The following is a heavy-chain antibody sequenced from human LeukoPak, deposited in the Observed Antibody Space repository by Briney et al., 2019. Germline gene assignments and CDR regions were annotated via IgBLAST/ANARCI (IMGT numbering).Heavy chain of an antibody. CDR2: FDPEDGET. J-gene: IGHJ3*02. D-gene: IGHD3-10*01. Sequence: ASVKVSCKVPGYTLTELSMHWVRQAPGKGLEWMGGFDPEDGETIYAQKFQGRVTMTEDTSTDTAYMELSSLRSEDTAVYYCATVYYGSGHDAFDIWGQGTMVTVSS. CDR3: ATVYYGSGHDAFDI. CDR1: GYTLTELS. V-gene: IGHV1-24*01.